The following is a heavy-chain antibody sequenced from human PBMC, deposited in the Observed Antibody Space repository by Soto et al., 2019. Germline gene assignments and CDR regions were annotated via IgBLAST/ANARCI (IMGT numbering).Heavy chain of an antibody. CDR2: IWYDGSNK. CDR1: GFTFSSYG. Sequence: QVQLVESGGGVFQPGRSLRLSCAASGFTFSSYGMHWVRQAPGKGLEWVAVIWYDGSNKYYADSVKCRFTISRDNSKNTLYLQMNSLRAEDTAVYYCARVPGSGTRGGMDVWGQGTTVTVSS. CDR3: ARVPGSGTRGGMDV. D-gene: IGHD3-10*01. V-gene: IGHV3-33*01. J-gene: IGHJ6*02.